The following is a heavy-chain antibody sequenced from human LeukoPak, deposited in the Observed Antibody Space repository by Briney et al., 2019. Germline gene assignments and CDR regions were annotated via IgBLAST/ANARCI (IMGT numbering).Heavy chain of an antibody. CDR1: GFTFSSYS. Sequence: GGSLRLSCAASGFTFSSYSMNWVRQAPGKGLEWVSSISSSSSYIYYADSVKGRFTISRDNAKNSLYLQMNSLRAEDTAVYYCARALVGGYYPYYYYYGMDVWGQGTTVAVSS. J-gene: IGHJ6*02. V-gene: IGHV3-21*01. D-gene: IGHD3-22*01. CDR3: ARALVGGYYPYYYYYGMDV. CDR2: ISSSSSYI.